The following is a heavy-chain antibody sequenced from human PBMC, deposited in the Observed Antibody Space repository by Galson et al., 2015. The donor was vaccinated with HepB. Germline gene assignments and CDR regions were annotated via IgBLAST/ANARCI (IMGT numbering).Heavy chain of an antibody. V-gene: IGHV3-7*01. CDR2: INQVGSEK. D-gene: IGHD2-2*01. J-gene: IGHJ4*02. Sequence: SLRLSCAASGFTFSSRWMSWVRQAPGKGLEWVANINQVGSEKNYVDSVRGRFTISRDNAKNSLFLQMNSLRAEDTGIYYCARHPSSSFDDWGLGTLVTVSS. CDR3: ARHPSSSFDD. CDR1: GFTFSSRW.